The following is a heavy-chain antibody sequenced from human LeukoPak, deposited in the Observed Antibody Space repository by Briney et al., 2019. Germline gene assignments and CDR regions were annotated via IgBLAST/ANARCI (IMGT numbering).Heavy chain of an antibody. CDR2: ISWNSGST. D-gene: IGHD3-10*01. CDR1: GFTFDDYA. Sequence: GGSLRLSCAASGFTFDDYAMHWVRQAPGKGLEWVSGISWNSGSTYYADSVRGRFTISRGNSKNMLYLQMNSLRAEDTAVYYCASHYYGSWFDPWGQGTLVTVSS. J-gene: IGHJ5*02. CDR3: ASHYYGSWFDP. V-gene: IGHV3-23*01.